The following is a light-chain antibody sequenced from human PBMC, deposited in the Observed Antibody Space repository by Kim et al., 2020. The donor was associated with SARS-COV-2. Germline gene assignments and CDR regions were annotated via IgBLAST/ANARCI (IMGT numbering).Light chain of an antibody. V-gene: IGKV3-20*01. Sequence: SPGDGATLSCRARQGVRSYYLAWDQWKPGQAPRPLIYGASSRATGIPDRFSGSGSGTEFTLTISRLEPEDFAVYYCQQYGDSPWTFGQGTKVDIK. CDR2: GAS. CDR1: QGVRSYY. CDR3: QQYGDSPWT. J-gene: IGKJ1*01.